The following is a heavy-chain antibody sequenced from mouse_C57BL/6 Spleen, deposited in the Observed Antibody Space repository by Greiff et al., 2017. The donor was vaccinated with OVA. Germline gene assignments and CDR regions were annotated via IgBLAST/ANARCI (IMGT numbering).Heavy chain of an antibody. D-gene: IGHD1-1*01. Sequence: QVQLQQSGTELVQPGASVKLSCKASGYTFTSYWMPWVKQRPGQGLEWIGNINPSNGGTNYNEKFKSKATLTVDKSSSTAYMQLSSLTSEDSAVYYCARPPSYYGSSYGFAYWGQGTLVTVSA. CDR3: ARPPSYYGSSYGFAY. J-gene: IGHJ3*01. CDR1: GYTFTSYW. V-gene: IGHV1-53*01. CDR2: INPSNGGT.